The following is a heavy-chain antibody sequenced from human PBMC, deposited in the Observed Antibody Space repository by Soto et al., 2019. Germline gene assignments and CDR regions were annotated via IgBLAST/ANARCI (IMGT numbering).Heavy chain of an antibody. CDR2: IYHSGST. D-gene: IGHD3-22*01. CDR3: AREKDRWDDSSAP. Sequence: PSETLSLTCAVSGGSISSGGYSWSWIRQPPGKGLEWIGYIYHSGSTYYNPSLKSRVTISVDRSKNQFSLKLSSVTAADTAVYYCAREKDRWDDSSAPWGQGTLVTVSS. J-gene: IGHJ5*02. V-gene: IGHV4-30-2*01. CDR1: GGSISSGGYS.